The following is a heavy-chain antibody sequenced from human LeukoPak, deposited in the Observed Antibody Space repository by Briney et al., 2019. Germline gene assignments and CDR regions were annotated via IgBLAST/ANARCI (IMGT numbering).Heavy chain of an antibody. Sequence: GESLRISCMGSGSRFTSYWISWVRQLPGKGLEWMGRFDPSDSYTNYSPSFQAHGSISADKSISTAYLQWSSLKASDTAMYYCASHYCSSTSCYSDRFDYWGQGTLVTVSS. V-gene: IGHV5-10-1*01. CDR1: GSRFTSYW. CDR3: ASHYCSSTSCYSDRFDY. D-gene: IGHD2-2*01. CDR2: FDPSDSYT. J-gene: IGHJ4*02.